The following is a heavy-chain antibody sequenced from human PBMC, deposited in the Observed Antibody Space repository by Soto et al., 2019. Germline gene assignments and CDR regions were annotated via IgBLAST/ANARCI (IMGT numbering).Heavy chain of an antibody. CDR3: ARYRYSSGWYDLDY. CDR2: IWYDGSDK. CDR1: GFTFSSYG. V-gene: IGHV3-33*01. D-gene: IGHD6-19*01. J-gene: IGHJ4*02. Sequence: QVQRVESGGGVVQPGRSLRLSCAASGFTFSSYGMHWVRQAPGKGLEWVAVIWYDGSDKYYADSVKGRFTISRDNSKNTLYLQMNSLRAEDTAVYYCARYRYSSGWYDLDYWGQGTLVTVSS.